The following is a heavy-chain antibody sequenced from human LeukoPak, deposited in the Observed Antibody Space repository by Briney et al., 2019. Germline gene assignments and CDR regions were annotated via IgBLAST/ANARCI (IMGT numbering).Heavy chain of an antibody. CDR3: AKMGPSPFLLEWLNLDY. Sequence: PGGSLRLSCAASGFTFSSYAMHWVRQAPGKGLEWVAFIRYDGSNKYYADSVKGRFTISRDNSRNTLYLQMNSLRAEDTAVYYCAKMGPSPFLLEWLNLDYWGQGALVTVSS. CDR1: GFTFSSYA. D-gene: IGHD3-3*01. J-gene: IGHJ4*02. V-gene: IGHV3-30*02. CDR2: IRYDGSNK.